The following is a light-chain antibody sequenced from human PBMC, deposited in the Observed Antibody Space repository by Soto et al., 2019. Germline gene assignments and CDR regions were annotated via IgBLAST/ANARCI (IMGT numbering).Light chain of an antibody. V-gene: IGKV4-1*01. Sequence: DIVMTQSPDSLAVSLGERATINCKSSQSVLYSSNNANYLAWYQQKPGQPLKLLIDWASNRESGVPDQFSGSGSGTDFALTISSLQAEDVAVYYCQQYYSTPFTFGPGTKVDIK. CDR2: WAS. CDR1: QSVLYSSNNANY. J-gene: IGKJ3*01. CDR3: QQYYSTPFT.